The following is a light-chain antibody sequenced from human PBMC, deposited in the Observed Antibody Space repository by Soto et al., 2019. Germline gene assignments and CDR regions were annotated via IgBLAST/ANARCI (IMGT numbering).Light chain of an antibody. CDR1: QVISSY. CDR2: AAS. CDR3: HHLDTYPHT. V-gene: IGKV1-9*01. J-gene: IGKJ4*02. Sequence: DMPLTQSPSFLSASVGDRVTITCRASQVISSYLAWYQQKPGQDYNLLISAASTLQSGVPTRLSGRESGTEVTSAMNSVEPYGVAPYYCHHLDTYPHTCGGGTKVVIK.